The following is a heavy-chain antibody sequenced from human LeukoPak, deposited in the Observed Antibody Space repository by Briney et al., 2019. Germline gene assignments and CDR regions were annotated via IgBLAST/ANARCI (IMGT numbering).Heavy chain of an antibody. V-gene: IGHV7-4-1*02. CDR1: GYTFTSYA. Sequence: GASVKVSCKASGYTFTSYAMNWVRQAPGQGLEWMGWINTNTGNPTYARGFTGRFVFSLDTSVSTAYLQISSLKAEDTAVYYCARDRVLLWFGESYYFDYWGQGTLVTVSS. D-gene: IGHD3-10*01. CDR3: ARDRVLLWFGESYYFDY. CDR2: INTNTGNP. J-gene: IGHJ4*02.